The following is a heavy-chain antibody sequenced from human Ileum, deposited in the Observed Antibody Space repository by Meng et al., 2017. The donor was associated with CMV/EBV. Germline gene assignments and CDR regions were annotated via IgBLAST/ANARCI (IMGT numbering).Heavy chain of an antibody. D-gene: IGHD6-19*01. V-gene: IGHV4-61*02. Sequence: QVQLQGSGPVLVKPSQTLSLTCTVSGGSLGGGYYWNWIRQPAGKGLEWIGRIYTSGSTNYNPSLKSRFTISVDTSKNQFSLNLTSVTVADTAVYYCARDSAWLIDQWGQGTLVTVSS. CDR2: IYTSGST. CDR3: ARDSAWLIDQ. J-gene: IGHJ4*02. CDR1: GGSLGGGYY.